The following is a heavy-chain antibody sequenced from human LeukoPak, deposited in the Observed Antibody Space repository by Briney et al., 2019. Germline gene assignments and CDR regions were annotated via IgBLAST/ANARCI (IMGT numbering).Heavy chain of an antibody. CDR3: TTDIDYVFAFDN. CDR1: GFTFSNVW. CDR2: IKSEADGRTT. V-gene: IGHV3-15*01. Sequence: GGSLRLSCAASGFTFSNVWMSWVRQAPGKGLEWVGRIKSEADGRTTDYAAPVKGRFTVSRDDSKNTLCLQMNSLKTEDTALYYCTTDIDYVFAFDNWGQGTMITVSS. D-gene: IGHD4-17*01. J-gene: IGHJ3*02.